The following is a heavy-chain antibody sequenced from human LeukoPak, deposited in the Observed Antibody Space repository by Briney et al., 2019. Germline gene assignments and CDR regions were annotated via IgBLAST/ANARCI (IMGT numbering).Heavy chain of an antibody. CDR2: IHYTGST. J-gene: IGHJ5*02. CDR3: ARGGYYGSGNDFRFDP. V-gene: IGHV4-59*01. D-gene: IGHD3-10*01. Sequence: SETLSLTCTVSGGSISSYYWSWIRQPPGKGLECIGYIHYTGSTNYNPSLKSRVTISVETSKNQFSLKLKSVTAADTAVYYCARGGYYGSGNDFRFDPWGQGTLVTVSS. CDR1: GGSISSYY.